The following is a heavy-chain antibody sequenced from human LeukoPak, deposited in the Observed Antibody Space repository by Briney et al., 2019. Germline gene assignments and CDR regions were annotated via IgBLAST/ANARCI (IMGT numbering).Heavy chain of an antibody. J-gene: IGHJ4*02. V-gene: IGHV3-7*01. D-gene: IGHD5/OR15-5a*01. CDR3: VRDVYGPSDY. CDR2: IKSDGSEK. CDR1: GFTFSNYW. Sequence: GGSLRLSCAASGFTFSNYWMISVRQSPGKRLEWVARIKSDGSEKYYVDSVKGRFTISRDNAKNSLYLQLNSLRVEDTAVYYCVRDVYGPSDYRGQGTLVTVSS.